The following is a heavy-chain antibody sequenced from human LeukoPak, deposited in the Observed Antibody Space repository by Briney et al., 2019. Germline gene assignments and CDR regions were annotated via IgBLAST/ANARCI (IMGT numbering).Heavy chain of an antibody. CDR2: MNPNSGGT. V-gene: IGHV1-2*02. D-gene: IGHD5-12*01. J-gene: IGHJ4*02. Sequence: ASVKVSCKASGYTFTGYYMHWVRQAPGQGLEWMGWMNPNSGGTNYAQKFQGRLTMTRDTSISTAYLELSRLRSDDTAVYYCANLVAPPPPQFDYCGQRTLVTASS. CDR1: GYTFTGYY. CDR3: ANLVAPPPPQFDY.